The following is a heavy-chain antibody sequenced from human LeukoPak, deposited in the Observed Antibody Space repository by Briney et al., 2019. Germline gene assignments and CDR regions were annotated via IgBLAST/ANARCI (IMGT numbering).Heavy chain of an antibody. CDR2: IKRDGSST. D-gene: IGHD5-12*01. J-gene: IGHJ4*02. Sequence: HPGGSLRLSCAASGFIFTNYFMSWVRQAPGKGLVWVSRIKRDGSSTDYADSVKGRFTISRDNAKNTLYLQMNSLRAEDTAVYYCARGAWLPKLGLDYWGQGTLVTVSS. CDR3: ARGAWLPKLGLDY. V-gene: IGHV3-74*01. CDR1: GFIFTNYF.